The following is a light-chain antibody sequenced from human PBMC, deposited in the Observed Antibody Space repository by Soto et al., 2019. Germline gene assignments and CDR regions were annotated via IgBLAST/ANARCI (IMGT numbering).Light chain of an antibody. J-gene: IGKJ1*01. CDR2: GAS. CDR3: HQRQSWPRT. V-gene: IGKV3-15*01. CDR1: QSVSSN. Sequence: EIVLTQSPGTLSESPGERATLSCRASQSVSSNLAWYQQKPGQAPRLLIYGASTRATGIPARFSASGSGTDFTLTISDVQPEDFALYYCHQRQSWPRTFGQGTKVDI.